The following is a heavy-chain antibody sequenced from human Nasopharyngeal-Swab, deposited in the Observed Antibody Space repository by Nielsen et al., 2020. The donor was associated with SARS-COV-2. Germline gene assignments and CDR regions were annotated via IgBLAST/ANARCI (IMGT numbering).Heavy chain of an antibody. Sequence: SETLSLTCTVSGYSISSGYYWGWLRHPPGKRLEWIGSIYHSGSTYYHPSHKRRVTISVDTSKNHFPLKLSSVTAADTAVYYWARDAYYCDSSGYYYNPWGYWGQGTLVTVSS. CDR2: IYHSGST. D-gene: IGHD3-22*01. V-gene: IGHV4-38-2*02. CDR3: ARDAYYCDSSGYYYNPWGY. J-gene: IGHJ4*02. CDR1: GYSISSGYY.